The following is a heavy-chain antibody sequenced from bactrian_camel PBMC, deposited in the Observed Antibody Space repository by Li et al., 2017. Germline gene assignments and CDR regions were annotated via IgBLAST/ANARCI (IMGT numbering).Heavy chain of an antibody. Sequence: HVQLVESGGGSVQAGGSLKLSCVSSGGPYAGHCMGWFRQAPGKQREVIATIFTGGPAVYYAESVKGRFTISRDNAKNIIYLQMSSLTPDDTAMYYCAAGTRIIVGDYCDGITDWGQGTQVTVS. V-gene: IGHV3S1*01. CDR3: AAGTRIIVGDYCDGITD. CDR2: IFTGGPAV. CDR1: GGPYAGHC. J-gene: IGHJ4*01. D-gene: IGHD3*01.